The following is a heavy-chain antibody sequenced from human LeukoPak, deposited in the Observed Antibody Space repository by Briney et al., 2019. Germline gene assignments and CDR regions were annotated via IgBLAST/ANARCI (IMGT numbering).Heavy chain of an antibody. D-gene: IGHD6-13*01. CDR3: ARVGIAAAGNKYWYFDL. J-gene: IGHJ2*01. CDR2: INPNSGGT. V-gene: IGHV1-2*02. CDR1: GYTFTGYY. Sequence: ASVKVSCKASGYTFTGYYMHWVRQAPGQGLEWMGWINPNSGGTNYAQKFQGRVTMTRDTSISTAYMELSRLRSDDTAVYYCARVGIAAAGNKYWYFDLWGRGTLVTVSS.